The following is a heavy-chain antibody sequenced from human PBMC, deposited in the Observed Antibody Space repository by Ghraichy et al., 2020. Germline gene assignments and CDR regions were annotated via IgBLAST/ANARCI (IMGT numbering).Heavy chain of an antibody. J-gene: IGHJ5*02. Sequence: SETLSLTCTVSGASLNSSYWSWIRQPAGKGLEWIGRIHSRGGTNFNPSLKSRVTMSIDTSKNQFSLNLTSVTAADTAVYYCARTVNVGLTVIWFDPWGRGTLVTVSS. CDR2: IHSRGGT. D-gene: IGHD4-17*01. CDR3: ARTVNVGLTVIWFDP. V-gene: IGHV4-4*07. CDR1: GASLNSSY.